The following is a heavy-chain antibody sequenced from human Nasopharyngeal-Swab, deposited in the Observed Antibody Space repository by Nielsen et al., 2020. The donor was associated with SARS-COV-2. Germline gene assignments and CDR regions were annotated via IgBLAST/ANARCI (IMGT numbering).Heavy chain of an antibody. J-gene: IGHJ4*02. D-gene: IGHD1-26*01. CDR3: ARTDSGSYAAYFDY. CDR2: IKEDASQK. Sequence: GRSLPLSCAGSGFTFNTYWMHWLRQAPRMGLEWVAKIKEDASQKNYADSVKGGFTISRDNSKNTHYLQMDSLRPEDTAVYYCARTDSGSYAAYFDYWGQGTQVTVSS. V-gene: IGHV3-7*01. CDR1: GFTFNTYW.